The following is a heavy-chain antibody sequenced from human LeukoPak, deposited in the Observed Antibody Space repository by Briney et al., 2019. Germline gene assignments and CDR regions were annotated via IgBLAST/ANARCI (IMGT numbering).Heavy chain of an antibody. J-gene: IGHJ6*03. V-gene: IGHV3-30*03. Sequence: GGSLRLSCAASGFTFSSYGMHWVRQAPGKGLEWVAVISYDGSNKYYADSVKGRFTISRDNSKNTLYLQMNSLRAEDTAVYYCARDHGYSSYFYYYYYMDVWGKGTTVTISS. CDR2: ISYDGSNK. CDR1: GFTFSSYG. D-gene: IGHD6-13*01. CDR3: ARDHGYSSYFYYYYYMDV.